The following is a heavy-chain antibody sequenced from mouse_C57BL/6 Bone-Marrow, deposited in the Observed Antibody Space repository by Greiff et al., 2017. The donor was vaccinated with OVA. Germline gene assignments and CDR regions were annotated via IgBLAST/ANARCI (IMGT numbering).Heavy chain of an antibody. CDR3: ARGSSPAWFAY. D-gene: IGHD1-1*01. Sequence: VQLQQSGPELVKPGASVKISCKASGYSFTGYYMNWVKQSPEKSLEWIGEINPSTGGTTYNQKFKAKATLTVDKSSSTAYMQLKSLTSEDSAVYYCARGSSPAWFAYWGQGTLVTVSA. CDR1: GYSFTGYY. CDR2: INPSTGGT. J-gene: IGHJ3*01. V-gene: IGHV1-42*01.